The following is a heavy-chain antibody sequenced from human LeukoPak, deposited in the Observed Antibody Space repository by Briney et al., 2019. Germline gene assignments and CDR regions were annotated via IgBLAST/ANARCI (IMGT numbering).Heavy chain of an antibody. J-gene: IGHJ4*02. CDR3: TRQKQSHGNFDY. V-gene: IGHV3-13*01. Sequence: GGSLRLSCAASGFTVSSYAMHWVRQPIGKGLEWVSALGIAGDTFYPGSVKGRFTISRENAKNSLYLQMNSLRAEDTAMYYCTRQKQSHGNFDYWGQGTLVTVSS. CDR1: GFTVSSYA. D-gene: IGHD1-26*01. CDR2: LGIAGDT.